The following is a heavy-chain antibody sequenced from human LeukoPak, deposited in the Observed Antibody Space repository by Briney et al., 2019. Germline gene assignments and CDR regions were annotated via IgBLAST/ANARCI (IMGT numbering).Heavy chain of an antibody. CDR2: IYYSGGT. CDR1: GVSISSYY. CDR3: AREGYSYGYALMYYYYGMDV. V-gene: IGHV4-59*05. D-gene: IGHD5-18*01. J-gene: IGHJ6*02. Sequence: KASETLSLTCTVSGVSISSYYWSWIRQPPGKGLEWIGSIYYSGGTYYNPSLKSRVTIPVDTSKNQFSLKLSSVTAADTAAYYCAREGYSYGYALMYYYYGMDVWGQGTTVTVSS.